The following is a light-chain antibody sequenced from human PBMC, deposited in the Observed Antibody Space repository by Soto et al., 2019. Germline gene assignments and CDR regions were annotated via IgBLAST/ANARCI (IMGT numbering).Light chain of an antibody. CDR2: WAS. J-gene: IGKJ3*01. V-gene: IGKV4-1*01. CDR3: QQYYSTPPSFFT. CDR1: QSVLYISNHKNY. Sequence: DIVMTQSPDSLAVSLGERATINCKSSQSVLYISNHKNYLAWYQQKPGQPPKRLIYWASARESGVPDRFSGSGSGTDFTLTIPSLKAEDVAVYYCQQYYSTPPSFFTVGPGPKVEIK.